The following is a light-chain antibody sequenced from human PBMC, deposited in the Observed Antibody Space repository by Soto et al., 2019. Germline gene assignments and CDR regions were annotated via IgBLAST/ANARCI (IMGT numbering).Light chain of an antibody. CDR1: SGHSTYA. CDR3: QTWGTGIWV. J-gene: IGLJ3*02. Sequence: QLVLTQSPSASASLGASVKLTCTLDSGHSTYAIAWHQQHPEKAPRFLMKLEGDGSHIKGDGIPDRFSGSSSGAERYLTISSLQSEDEADYYCQTWGTGIWVFGGGTKLTVL. V-gene: IGLV4-69*01. CDR2: LEGDGSH.